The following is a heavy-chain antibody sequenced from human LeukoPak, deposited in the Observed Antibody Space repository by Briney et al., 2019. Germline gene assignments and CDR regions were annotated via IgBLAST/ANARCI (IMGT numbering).Heavy chain of an antibody. CDR3: ARSRMDRGVNDAFDI. V-gene: IGHV1-2*02. D-gene: IGHD3-10*01. CDR2: INPNSGGK. Sequence: WASVTVSCKASGYTFTGYYMHWVRQAPGQGLEWMGWINPNSGGKNYAHKFQGRVTISRDTSISTAYMELSRLRSDDTAVYYCARSRMDRGVNDAFDIWGQGTMVTVSS. CDR1: GYTFTGYY. J-gene: IGHJ3*02.